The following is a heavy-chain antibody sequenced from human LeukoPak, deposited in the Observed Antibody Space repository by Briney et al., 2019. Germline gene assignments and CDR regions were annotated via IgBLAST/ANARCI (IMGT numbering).Heavy chain of an antibody. CDR1: GFTFSSDA. CDR3: AKDDMIVVVMFDY. D-gene: IGHD3-22*01. Sequence: PGGTLRLSCAASGFTFSSDAMSTGRQAAGKGLKGCSAISGSGGSTYYADSLKSRVTISRDNSRNTLYLQMNSLRAEDTAVYYCAKDDMIVVVMFDYWGQGTLVTVSS. J-gene: IGHJ4*02. CDR2: ISGSGGST. V-gene: IGHV3-23*01.